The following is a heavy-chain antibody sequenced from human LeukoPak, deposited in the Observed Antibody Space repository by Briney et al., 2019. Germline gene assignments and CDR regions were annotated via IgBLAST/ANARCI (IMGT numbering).Heavy chain of an antibody. Sequence: GGSLRLSCATSGFTFSDHYMTWIRQAPGKGLQTVSYIYKGGDTIFYADSVRGRFTISRDNAKNSLYLQMNSLRAEDTAVYYCAELGITMIGGVWGKGTTVTISS. CDR2: IYKGGDTI. CDR1: GFTFSDHY. V-gene: IGHV3-11*04. D-gene: IGHD3-10*02. J-gene: IGHJ6*04. CDR3: AELGITMIGGV.